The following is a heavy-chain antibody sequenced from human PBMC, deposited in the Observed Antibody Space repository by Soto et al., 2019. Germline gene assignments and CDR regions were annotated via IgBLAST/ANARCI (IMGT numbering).Heavy chain of an antibody. CDR2: IYYSGST. CDR1: GGSISSGGYY. J-gene: IGHJ5*02. D-gene: IGHD3-3*01. CDR3: ARDLIRNDFWPCQFDP. V-gene: IGHV4-31*03. Sequence: QVQLQESGPGLVKPSQTLSLTCTVSGGSISSGGYYWSWIRQHPGKGLEWIGYIYYSGSTYYNPSLKSRVTISVDTSKNQFSLKLSSVTAADTAVYSCARDLIRNDFWPCQFDPWGQGTLVTVSS.